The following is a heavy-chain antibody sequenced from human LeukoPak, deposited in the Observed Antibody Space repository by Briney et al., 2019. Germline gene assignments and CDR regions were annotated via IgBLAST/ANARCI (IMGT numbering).Heavy chain of an antibody. CDR3: VRGLKTAYNYFDY. CDR1: GFTFSSYG. D-gene: IGHD2-21*02. CDR2: ISYDGSNK. J-gene: IGHJ4*02. V-gene: IGHV3-30*03. Sequence: PGRSLRLSCAASGFTFSSYGMHWVRQAPGKGLEWVAVISYDGSNKYYADSVKGRFTISRDNSKNTLYLQMNSLRAEDTAVYYCVRGLKTAYNYFDYWGQGTLVTVSS.